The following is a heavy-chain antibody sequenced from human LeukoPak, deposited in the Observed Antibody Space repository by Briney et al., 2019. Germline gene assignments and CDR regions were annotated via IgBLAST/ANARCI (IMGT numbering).Heavy chain of an antibody. CDR3: SRDFVGADDY. Sequence: GGSLRLSCAASGFTFSKYWMHWVRQAPGKGPVWVSRINPDGSRIDYAESVRGRFTISRDSAKNTLYLQMNSLRAEDTAVYYCSRDFVGADDYWGQGTLVTVSS. V-gene: IGHV3-74*01. J-gene: IGHJ4*02. CDR1: GFTFSKYW. CDR2: INPDGSRI. D-gene: IGHD1-26*01.